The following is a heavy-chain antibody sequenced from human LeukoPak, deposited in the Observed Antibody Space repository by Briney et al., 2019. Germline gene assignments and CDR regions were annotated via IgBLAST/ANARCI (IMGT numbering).Heavy chain of an antibody. D-gene: IGHD2/OR15-2a*01. CDR2: IYYSGST. CDR3: ARITAIHFLYYFDY. V-gene: IGHV4-61*01. CDR1: GGSVSSGSYY. J-gene: IGHJ4*02. Sequence: PSETLSLTCTVSGGSVSSGSYYWSWIRQPPGTGLEWIGYIYYSGSTNYNPSLKSRVTISVDTSKNQFSLKLSSVTAADTAVYYCARITAIHFLYYFDYWGQGTLVTVSS.